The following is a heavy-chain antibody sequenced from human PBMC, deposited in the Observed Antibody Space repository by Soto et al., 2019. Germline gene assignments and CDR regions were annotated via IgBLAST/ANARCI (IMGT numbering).Heavy chain of an antibody. V-gene: IGHV1-69*08. CDR2: IIPILGIA. CDR1: GGTFSSYT. CDR3: ARDSAWFGELSLDY. Sequence: QVQLVQSGAEVKKPGSSVKVSCKASGGTFSSYTISWVRQAPGQGLEWMGRIIPILGIAIYAQKFQGRVTITADKSTSTAYMELSSLRSEDTAVYYCARDSAWFGELSLDYWGQGTLVTVSS. D-gene: IGHD3-10*01. J-gene: IGHJ4*02.